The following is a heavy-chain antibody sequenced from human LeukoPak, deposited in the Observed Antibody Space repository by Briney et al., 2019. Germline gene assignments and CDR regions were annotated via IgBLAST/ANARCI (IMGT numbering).Heavy chain of an antibody. CDR3: AKVDDYGDSLSSGLDYFDY. J-gene: IGHJ4*02. Sequence: GGSLRLSCAASGFTFSSYAVSWVRQAPGKGLEWVSGISGSGSSTYYADSVKGRFTISRDNSKNTLYLQMNSLRAEDTAVYYCAKVDDYGDSLSSGLDYFDYWGQGTLVTVSS. V-gene: IGHV3-23*01. CDR2: ISGSGSST. D-gene: IGHD4-17*01. CDR1: GFTFSSYA.